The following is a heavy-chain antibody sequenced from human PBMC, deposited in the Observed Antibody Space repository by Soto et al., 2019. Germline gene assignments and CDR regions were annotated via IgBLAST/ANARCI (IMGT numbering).Heavy chain of an antibody. CDR2: IISTGIST. V-gene: IGHV3-23*01. J-gene: IGHJ5*02. Sequence: GGSLRLSCAASGFSFSTFAMTWVRQAPGKGLEWVSTIISTGISTYYADSVKGRFTISRANSENTLYLQMNSLRAEDSAVYYCAKGNYGDYGGFDPWGQGTLVTVSS. CDR3: AKGNYGDYGGFDP. D-gene: IGHD4-17*01. CDR1: GFSFSTFA.